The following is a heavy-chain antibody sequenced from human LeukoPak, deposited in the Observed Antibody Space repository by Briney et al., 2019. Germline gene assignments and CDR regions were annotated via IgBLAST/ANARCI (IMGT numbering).Heavy chain of an antibody. CDR3: ARDSGTTVTGYYYYFMDV. Sequence: GGSLTLPCAASGFTVRNSYMSWVRQAPGKGLDWVSVIYSGGSTYYAGSWKGRFTISRDNSKNTLYLQMNSLGAEDTAVYYCARDSGTTVTGYYYYFMDVWGKGTTVTVSS. J-gene: IGHJ6*03. CDR2: IYSGGST. V-gene: IGHV3-66*02. CDR1: GFTVRNSY. D-gene: IGHD4-17*01.